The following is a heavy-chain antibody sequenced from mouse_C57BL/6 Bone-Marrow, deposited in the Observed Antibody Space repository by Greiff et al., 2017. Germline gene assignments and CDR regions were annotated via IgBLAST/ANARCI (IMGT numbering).Heavy chain of an antibody. CDR3: AREGDGYYFDY. J-gene: IGHJ2*01. V-gene: IGHV1-64*01. CDR1: GYTFTSYW. Sequence: QVQLQQPGAELVKPGASVKLSCKASGYTFTSYWMHWVKQRPGQGLEWIGMIHPNSGSTNYNEKFKSKATLTVDKSSSTAYMQLSSLTSEDSAVYYCAREGDGYYFDYRGQGTTLTVSS. D-gene: IGHD2-3*01. CDR2: IHPNSGST.